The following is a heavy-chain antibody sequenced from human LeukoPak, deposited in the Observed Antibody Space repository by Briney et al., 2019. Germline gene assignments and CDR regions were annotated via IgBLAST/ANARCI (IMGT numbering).Heavy chain of an antibody. V-gene: IGHV1-2*02. CDR3: ARGVGITMILPSDY. J-gene: IGHJ4*02. Sequence: PGGSLRLSCAASGFTFRSYGMHWVRQAPGQGLEWMGWINPNSGGTNYAQKFQGRVTMTRDTSISTAYMELSRLRSDDTAVYYCARGVGITMILPSDYWGQGTLVTVSS. CDR2: INPNSGGT. CDR1: GFTFRSYG. D-gene: IGHD3-22*01.